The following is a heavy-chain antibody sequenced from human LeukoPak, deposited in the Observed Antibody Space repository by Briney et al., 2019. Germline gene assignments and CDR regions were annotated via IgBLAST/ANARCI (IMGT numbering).Heavy chain of an antibody. V-gene: IGHV4-59*12. J-gene: IGHJ4*02. Sequence: SETLSLTCTVSGGSISSYYWSWIRQPPGKGLEWIGYIYHSGSTYYNPSLKSRVTISVDRSKNQFSLKLSSVTAADTAVYYCARDSGGLHYWGQGTLVTVSS. D-gene: IGHD1-26*01. CDR2: IYHSGST. CDR1: GGSISSYY. CDR3: ARDSGGLHY.